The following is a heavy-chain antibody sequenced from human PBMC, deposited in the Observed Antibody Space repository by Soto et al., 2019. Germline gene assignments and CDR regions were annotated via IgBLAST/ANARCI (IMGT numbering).Heavy chain of an antibody. CDR3: ASPSVVVPAAIPYAFDI. CDR2: ISSSSSTI. CDR1: GFTFSSYS. Sequence: GGSLRLSCAASGFTFSSYSMNWVRQAPGKGLEWVSYISSSSSTIYYADSVKGRFTISRDNAKNSLYLQMNSLRAEDTAVYYCASPSVVVPAAIPYAFDIWGQGTTVTGSS. D-gene: IGHD2-2*01. V-gene: IGHV3-48*01. J-gene: IGHJ3*02.